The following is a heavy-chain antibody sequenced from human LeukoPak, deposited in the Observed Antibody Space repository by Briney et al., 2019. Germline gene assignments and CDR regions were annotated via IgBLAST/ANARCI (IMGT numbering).Heavy chain of an antibody. CDR2: IYTSGST. D-gene: IGHD3-10*01. CDR1: GAFISSYY. CDR3: ASVYYGSGSYPRLYYYYGMDV. V-gene: IGHV4-4*07. J-gene: IGHJ6*02. Sequence: SETLSLTCTVSGAFISSYYWSWIRQPAGKGLEWIGRIYTSGSTNYNPSLKSRVTMSVDTSKTQFSLKLTSVTAADTAVYYCASVYYGSGSYPRLYYYYGMDVWGQGTTVTVSS.